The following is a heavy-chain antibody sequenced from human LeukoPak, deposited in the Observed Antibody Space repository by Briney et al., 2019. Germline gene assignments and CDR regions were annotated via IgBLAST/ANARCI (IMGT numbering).Heavy chain of an antibody. CDR3: ARGLPQVLSGWHFDI. Sequence: PGNSPRLSCAASGFTFDDHGMSWVRQAPGKGLEWVSGINWNGGSTGYADSVKGRFTISRDNAKNSLYLQMNSLRAEDTAVYYCARGLPQVLSGWHFDIWGRGTLVTVSS. CDR2: INWNGGST. D-gene: IGHD2-2*01. J-gene: IGHJ2*01. V-gene: IGHV3-20*04. CDR1: GFTFDDHG.